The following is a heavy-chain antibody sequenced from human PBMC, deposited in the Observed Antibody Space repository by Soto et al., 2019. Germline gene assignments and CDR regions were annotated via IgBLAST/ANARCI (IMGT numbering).Heavy chain of an antibody. V-gene: IGHV1-2*02. CDR1: GHTFTGYY. Sequence: ASVKVSCKASGHTFTGYYMHWVRQAPGQGLEWMGWINPNSGGTNYAQKFQGRVTMTRDTSISTAYMELSRLRSDDTAVYYCARVWAAYSSSPDYFDYWGQGTLVTVSS. J-gene: IGHJ4*02. D-gene: IGHD6-6*01. CDR2: INPNSGGT. CDR3: ARVWAAYSSSPDYFDY.